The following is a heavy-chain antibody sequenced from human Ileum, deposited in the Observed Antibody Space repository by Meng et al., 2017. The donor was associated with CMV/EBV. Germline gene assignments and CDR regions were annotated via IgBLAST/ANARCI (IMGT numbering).Heavy chain of an antibody. Sequence: SCAVSGFTFSSFAMRWVRQAPGEGLEWVSGISGDGYSTYYADAVKGRFTISRDNSKNRMYLQMNSLRDEDTAVYYCAKGGGFCDRATCYSLNFDSWGQGTLVTVSS. CDR2: ISGDGYST. J-gene: IGHJ4*03. CDR3: AKGGGFCDRATCYSLNFDS. D-gene: IGHD2-2*02. V-gene: IGHV3-23*01. CDR1: GFTFSSFA.